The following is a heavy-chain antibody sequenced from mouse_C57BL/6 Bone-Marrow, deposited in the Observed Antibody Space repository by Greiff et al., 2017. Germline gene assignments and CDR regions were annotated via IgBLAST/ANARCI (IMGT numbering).Heavy chain of an antibody. CDR1: GYTFTSYW. Sequence: VQLQQPGAELVKPGASVKISCKASGYTFTSYWITWVKQRPGQGLEWIGDIYPTSGRTNYNEKFKSKAILTVDTSSNTAYMQISSLTSEDSAVFYCASSGPLGRGFDYWGQGTTLTVSS. D-gene: IGHD4-1*01. CDR2: IYPTSGRT. CDR3: ASSGPLGRGFDY. J-gene: IGHJ2*01. V-gene: IGHV1-55*01.